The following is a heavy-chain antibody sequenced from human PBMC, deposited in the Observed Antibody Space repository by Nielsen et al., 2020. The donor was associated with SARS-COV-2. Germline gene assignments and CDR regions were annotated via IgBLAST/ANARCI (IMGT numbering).Heavy chain of an antibody. CDR2: IYYSGST. V-gene: IGHV4-39*07. CDR3: ARDRGRDFDY. CDR1: GGSISSSSYY. Sequence: SETLSLTCTVSGGSISSSSYYWGWIRQPPGKGLEWIGSIYYSGSTYYNPSLKSRVTISVDTSKNQFSLKLSSVTAADTAVYYCARDRGRDFDYWGQGTLVTVSS. D-gene: IGHD3-10*01. J-gene: IGHJ4*02.